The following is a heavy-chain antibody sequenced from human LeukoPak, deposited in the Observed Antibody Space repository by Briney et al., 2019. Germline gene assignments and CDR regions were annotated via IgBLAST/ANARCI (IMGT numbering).Heavy chain of an antibody. D-gene: IGHD1-1*01. CDR2: INWNGGST. CDR1: GFTFDDYG. Sequence: PGGSLRLSCAASGFTFDDYGMSWVRQAPGEGLEWVSGINWNGGSTGYADSVKGRFTISRDNAKNSLYLQMNSLRAEDTALYYCARDSYNWNDGGIDYWGQGTLVTVSS. V-gene: IGHV3-20*04. J-gene: IGHJ4*02. CDR3: ARDSYNWNDGGIDY.